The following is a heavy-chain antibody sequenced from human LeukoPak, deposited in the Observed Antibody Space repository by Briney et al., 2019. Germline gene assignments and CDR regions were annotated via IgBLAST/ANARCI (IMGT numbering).Heavy chain of an antibody. CDR2: ISSDGGST. D-gene: IGHD6-6*01. CDR1: EFTFSLYA. J-gene: IGHJ5*02. CDR3: ARSSRSSGANWFDP. Sequence: PGGSLRLSCAASEFTFSLYAMRWVRQAPGKGLEYVSAISSDGGSTYYENSVKGRFTISRDNSKNTLYLQMGSLRTEDTAVYYCARSSRSSGANWFDPWGQGTLVTVSS. V-gene: IGHV3-64*01.